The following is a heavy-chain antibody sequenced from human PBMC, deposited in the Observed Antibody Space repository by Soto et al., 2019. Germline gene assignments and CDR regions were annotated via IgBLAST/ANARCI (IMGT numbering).Heavy chain of an antibody. D-gene: IGHD2-2*01. CDR3: AKDRVIQLLPIWPDP. J-gene: IGHJ5*02. CDR1: GFSFNKYG. V-gene: IGHV3-30*18. Sequence: PGGSLRLSCAASGFSFNKYGMHWVRQAPGKGLEWVAYVSSDGSNQYYADSVKGRFTISRDNSKSTLFLQLDSLRVDDTAVYYCAKDRVIQLLPIWPDPWGKGTLVTSPQ. CDR2: VSSDGSNQ.